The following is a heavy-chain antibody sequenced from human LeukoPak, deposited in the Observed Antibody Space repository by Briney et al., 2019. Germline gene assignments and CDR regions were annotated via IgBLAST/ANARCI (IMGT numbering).Heavy chain of an antibody. CDR2: ISSSGSTI. J-gene: IGHJ4*02. D-gene: IGHD4-17*01. CDR1: GFTFSSYE. CDR3: AREKMTTESLYYFDY. Sequence: GGSLRLSCAASGFTFSSYEMNWVRQAPGKGLEWVSYISSSGSTIYYADSVKGRFTISRDNAKNSLYLQMNSLRAEDTAVYYCAREKMTTESLYYFDYWGQGTLVTVSS. V-gene: IGHV3-48*03.